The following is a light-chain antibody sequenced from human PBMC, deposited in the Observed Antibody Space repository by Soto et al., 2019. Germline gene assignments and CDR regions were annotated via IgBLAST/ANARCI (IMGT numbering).Light chain of an antibody. V-gene: IGKV3-11*01. CDR2: DAF. CDR1: QSIGNS. Sequence: TVLTQSPATLSLSPGERATLSCKASQSIGNSLGWFQQNPGQAPRLLIDDAFNRATGIPARFTGSGSGSDFTLTISSLEPDDFGVYYCRQRYNWPLTFGGGTKVEIK. CDR3: RQRYNWPLT. J-gene: IGKJ4*01.